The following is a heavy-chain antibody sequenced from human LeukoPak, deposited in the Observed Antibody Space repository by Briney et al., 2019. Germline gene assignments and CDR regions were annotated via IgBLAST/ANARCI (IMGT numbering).Heavy chain of an antibody. CDR1: GFTVSSNY. CDR3: ARDTLVSGRYYYYGMDV. V-gene: IGHV3-53*01. CDR2: IYSGGST. D-gene: IGHD5-12*01. J-gene: IGHJ6*02. Sequence: GGSLRLSCAASGFTVSSNYMSWVRQAPGKGLEWVSVIYSGGSTYYAGSVKGRFTISRDNSKNTLYLQMNSLRAEDTAVYYCARDTLVSGRYYYYGMDVWGQGTTVTVSS.